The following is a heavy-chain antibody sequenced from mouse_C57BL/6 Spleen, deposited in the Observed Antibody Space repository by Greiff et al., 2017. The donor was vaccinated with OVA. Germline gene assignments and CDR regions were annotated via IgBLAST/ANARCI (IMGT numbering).Heavy chain of an antibody. Sequence: EVQLQQSGPELVKPGASVKISCKASGYTFTDYYMNWVKQSPGKSLEWIGDINPNNGGTSYNEKFKGKATLTVDKSSSTAYMQLRSLTSEDSAVYYCARMSRSYYGYDEGGMDYWGKGTSVTVSS. CDR3: ARMSRSYYGYDEGGMDY. V-gene: IGHV1-26*01. D-gene: IGHD2-9*01. CDR2: INPNNGGT. CDR1: GYTFTDYY. J-gene: IGHJ4*01.